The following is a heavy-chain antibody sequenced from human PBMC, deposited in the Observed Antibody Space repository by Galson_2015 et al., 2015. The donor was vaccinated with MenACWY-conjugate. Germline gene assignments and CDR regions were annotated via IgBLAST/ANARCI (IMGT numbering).Heavy chain of an antibody. D-gene: IGHD6-19*01. CDR1: GFSLSTSGVG. J-gene: IGHJ4*02. Sequence: PALVKPPQTLTLTSTFSGFSLSTSGVGVGWVRQPPGRALEWLAFIYWDNDKRYDPYLRTRLTITKDTSKNEVVLTMTNMDPVDTATYYCAHREVGYGSGWDQGYFDYWGQGTLVTVSS. V-gene: IGHV2-5*05. CDR3: AHREVGYGSGWDQGYFDY. CDR2: IYWDNDK.